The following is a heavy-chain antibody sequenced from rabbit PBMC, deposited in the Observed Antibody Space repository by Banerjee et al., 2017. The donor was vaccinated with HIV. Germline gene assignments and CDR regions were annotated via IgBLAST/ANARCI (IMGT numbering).Heavy chain of an antibody. Sequence: QEQLVESGGDLVKPGASLTLTCTASGIDSSGNYYISWVRQAPGKGLEWIGYIKISSGNSYYANWAKGRFTVSKTSSTTVTLQMTSLTAADTATYFCAREHNSGGGGYCDMWGPGTLVTVS. CDR2: IKISSGNS. D-gene: IGHD1-1*01. CDR1: GIDSSGNYY. CDR3: AREHNSGGGGYCDM. V-gene: IGHV1S45*01. J-gene: IGHJ4*01.